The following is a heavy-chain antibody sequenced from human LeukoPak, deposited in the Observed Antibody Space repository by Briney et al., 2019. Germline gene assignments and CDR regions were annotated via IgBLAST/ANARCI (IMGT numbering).Heavy chain of an antibody. CDR3: ARTPTYYYDSSGYYRAFDY. CDR1: GGSISSYY. J-gene: IGHJ4*02. D-gene: IGHD3-22*01. Sequence: PSETLSLTCTVSGGSISSYYWSWIRQPPGKGLEWIGYIYYSGSTNYNPSLKSRVTISVDTSKNQFSLKLSSVTAADTAVYYCARTPTYYYDSSGYYRAFDYWGQGTLVTVSS. V-gene: IGHV4-59*08. CDR2: IYYSGST.